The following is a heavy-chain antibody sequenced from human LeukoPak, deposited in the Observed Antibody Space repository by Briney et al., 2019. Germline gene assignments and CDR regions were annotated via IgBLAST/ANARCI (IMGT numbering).Heavy chain of an antibody. CDR2: ISSSGSTI. V-gene: IGHV3-48*03. Sequence: PGGSLRLSCAASGFTFSSYEMNWVRQAPGKGLEWVSYISSSGSTIYYADSVKGRFTISRDNAKNSLYLQMNSLRAEDTAVYYCARGFCSTTRCPDYMDVWGKGTTVTISS. J-gene: IGHJ6*03. CDR1: GFTFSSYE. CDR3: ARGFCSTTRCPDYMDV. D-gene: IGHD2-2*01.